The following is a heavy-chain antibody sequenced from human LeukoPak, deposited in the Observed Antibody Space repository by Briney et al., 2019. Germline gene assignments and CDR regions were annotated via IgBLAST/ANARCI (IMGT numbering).Heavy chain of an antibody. CDR3: ARGGVFDY. CDR2: VYYSGTA. CDR1: GGSINTYC. J-gene: IGHJ4*02. Sequence: PSETLSLTCTVSGGSINTYCWSWIRQPPGKGLEWIGYVYYSGTANYNPSLKSRVVISVDTSKNQFSLKLSSVTAADTAVYYCARGGVFDYWGQGTLVTVSS. V-gene: IGHV4-59*12. D-gene: IGHD1-26*01.